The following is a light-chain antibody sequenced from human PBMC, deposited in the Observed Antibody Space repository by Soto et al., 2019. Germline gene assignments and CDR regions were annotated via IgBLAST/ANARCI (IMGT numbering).Light chain of an antibody. Sequence: IVLTQSPATLSSSPGERATLSCRASQTVSSKLAWYQHKPGQAPSLLIYDTSNRATGIPDRFSGSGSGTEFTLTISRLEPEDFAVYYCQQYGSLITFGQGTRREIK. CDR2: DTS. J-gene: IGKJ5*01. V-gene: IGKV3-20*01. CDR1: QTVSSK. CDR3: QQYGSLIT.